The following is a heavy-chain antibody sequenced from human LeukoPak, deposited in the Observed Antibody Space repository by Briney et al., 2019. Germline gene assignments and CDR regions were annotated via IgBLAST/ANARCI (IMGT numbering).Heavy chain of an antibody. CDR2: INPNSGGT. J-gene: IGHJ6*02. V-gene: IGHV1-2*02. D-gene: IGHD6-13*01. Sequence: GASVKVSCKASGYTFTGYYMHWVRQAPGQGLEWMGWINPNSGGTNYAQKFQGRVTMTRDTSISTAYMELSRLRSGDTAVYYCARADSSSWYRDYYGMDVWGQGTTVTVSS. CDR3: ARADSSSWYRDYYGMDV. CDR1: GYTFTGYY.